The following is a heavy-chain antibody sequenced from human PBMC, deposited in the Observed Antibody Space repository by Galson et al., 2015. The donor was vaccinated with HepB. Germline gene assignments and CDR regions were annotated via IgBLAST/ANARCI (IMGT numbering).Heavy chain of an antibody. CDR1: GGSISSYY. CDR3: ARDYVEATIWSRHYYYMDV. J-gene: IGHJ6*03. D-gene: IGHD5-12*01. Sequence: SETLSLTCTVSGGSISSYYWSWIRQPAGKGLEWIGRIYTSGSTNYNPSLKSRVTMSVDTSKNQFSLKLSSVTAADTAVYYCARDYVEATIWSRHYYYMDVWGKGTTVTVSS. V-gene: IGHV4-4*07. CDR2: IYTSGST.